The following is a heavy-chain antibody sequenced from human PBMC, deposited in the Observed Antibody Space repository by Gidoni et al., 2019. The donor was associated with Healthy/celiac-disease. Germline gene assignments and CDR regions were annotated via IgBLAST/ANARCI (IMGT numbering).Heavy chain of an antibody. D-gene: IGHD3-10*01. CDR3: ARGNKVLWFGEFYYGMDV. J-gene: IGHJ6*02. CDR1: GGSISSSSYY. V-gene: IGHV4-39*07. CDR2: IYYSGST. Sequence: QLQLQESGPGLVKPSETLSLTYTVSGGSISSSSYYWGWIRQPPGKGLEWIGSIYYSGSTYYNPSLKSRVTISVDTSKNQFSLKLSSVTAADTAVYYCARGNKVLWFGEFYYGMDVWGQGTTVTVSS.